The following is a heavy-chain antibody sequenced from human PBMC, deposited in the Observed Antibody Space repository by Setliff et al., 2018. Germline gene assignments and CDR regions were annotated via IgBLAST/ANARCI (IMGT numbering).Heavy chain of an antibody. CDR1: GASISSGTYY. J-gene: IGHJ6*03. D-gene: IGHD6-19*01. V-gene: IGHV4-39*01. Sequence: PSETLSLTCTVSGASISSGTYYWAWIRQPPGKGLEWIGRIHYRGTTYSNASLASRLTISVDTAKNQFSLKLTSVTAADTAVYYCARTDYSDGRYSMDVWGKGTTVTVSS. CDR3: ARTDYSDGRYSMDV. CDR2: IHYRGTT.